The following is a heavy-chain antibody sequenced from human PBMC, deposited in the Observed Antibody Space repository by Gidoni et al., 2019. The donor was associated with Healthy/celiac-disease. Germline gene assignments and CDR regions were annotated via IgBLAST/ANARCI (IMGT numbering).Heavy chain of an antibody. CDR1: GYSISSGYY. Sequence: QVQLQESGPGLVKPSETLSLTCAVSGYSISSGYYWGWIRQPPGKGLEWIGSIYHSGSTYYNPSRKSRVTISVDTSKNQFSLKLSSVTAADTAVYYCARDGYSSSSPSYYYGMDVWGQGTTVTVSS. J-gene: IGHJ6*02. V-gene: IGHV4-38-2*02. CDR2: IYHSGST. CDR3: ARDGYSSSSPSYYYGMDV. D-gene: IGHD6-6*01.